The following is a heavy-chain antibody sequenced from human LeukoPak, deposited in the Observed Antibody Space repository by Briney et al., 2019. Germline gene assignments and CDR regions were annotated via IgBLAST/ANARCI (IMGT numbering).Heavy chain of an antibody. V-gene: IGHV3-30*18. D-gene: IGHD2-15*01. CDR1: GVTVSTYG. J-gene: IGHJ4*02. CDR2: ISYDGSNK. CDR3: ANQRGRYCSGDSSYFILDY. Sequence: PGGSLRLSCAASGVTVSTYGMHWVRQAPGKGLEWVALISYDGSNKYYADSVKGRFTISRDNSKNTLFLQMNSLRAEDTAVYYCANQRGRYCSGDSSYFILDYWGQGTLVTVSS.